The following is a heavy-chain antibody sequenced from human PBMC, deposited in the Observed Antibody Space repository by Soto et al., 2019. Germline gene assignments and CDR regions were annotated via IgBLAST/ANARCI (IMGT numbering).Heavy chain of an antibody. V-gene: IGHV1-8*02. CDR3: ARTLYVGRKWGCGD. CDR2: MNPNSGDT. J-gene: IGHJ4*02. CDR1: GYTFTSFD. D-gene: IGHD2-8*02. Sequence: QVQLAQSGAEVKPPGASVKVSCKSSGYTFTSFDNHWVRQATGQGLEWMGWMNPNSGDTGYAQKFQGRVTMTSDTSTTTAYMELSRLRSDDTAVYYCARTLYVGRKWGCGDWGQGTLVTVSS.